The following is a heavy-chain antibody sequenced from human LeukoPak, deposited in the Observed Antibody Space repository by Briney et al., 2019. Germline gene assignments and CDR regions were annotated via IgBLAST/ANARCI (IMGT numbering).Heavy chain of an antibody. CDR3: ARGGSDGYNP. CDR1: GFTVSSNY. J-gene: IGHJ5*02. V-gene: IGHV3-66*01. CDR2: INSGGST. D-gene: IGHD5-24*01. Sequence: GGSLRLSCAASGFTVSSNYMSWVRQAPGKGLEWVSVINSGGSTNYADSVRGRFTISRDTSKNTLYLQMNSLRAEDTAVYSCARGGSDGYNPWGQGTLVTVSS.